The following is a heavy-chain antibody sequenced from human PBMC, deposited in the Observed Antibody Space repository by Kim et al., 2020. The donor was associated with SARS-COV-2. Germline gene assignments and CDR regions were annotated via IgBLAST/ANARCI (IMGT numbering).Heavy chain of an antibody. V-gene: IGHV1-46*01. D-gene: IGHD3-10*01. CDR3: ARVPNPDYYGSFPYFDY. J-gene: IGHJ4*02. CDR1: GYTFTSYY. CDR2: INPSGGST. Sequence: ASVKVSCKASGYTFTSYYMHWVRQAPGQGLEWMGIINPSGGSTSYAQKFQGRVTMTRDTSTSTVYMELSSLRSEDTAVYYCARVPNPDYYGSFPYFDYWGQGTLVTVSS.